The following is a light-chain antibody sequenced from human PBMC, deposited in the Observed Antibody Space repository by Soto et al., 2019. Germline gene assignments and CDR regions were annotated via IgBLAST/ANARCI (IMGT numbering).Light chain of an antibody. CDR1: QSVLYSANNKNC. J-gene: IGKJ1*01. Sequence: DIVMTQSPDSLAVSLGERATINCKSSQSVLYSANNKNCLAWYQQKPGQPPKLLLYWASTRESGVPDRFNGSGSGTDFTLTISSLQAEDVAVYYCQQYYSTPRTFGQGTKVEIK. CDR3: QQYYSTPRT. CDR2: WAS. V-gene: IGKV4-1*01.